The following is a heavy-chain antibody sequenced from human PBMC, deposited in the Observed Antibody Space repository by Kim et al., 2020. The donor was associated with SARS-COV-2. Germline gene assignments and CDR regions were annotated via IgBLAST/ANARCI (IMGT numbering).Heavy chain of an antibody. V-gene: IGHV3-53*01. CDR1: GFTVSSNY. J-gene: IGHJ3*02. Sequence: GGSLRLSCAASGFTVSSNYMSWVRQAPGKGLEWVSVIYSGGSTYYADSVKGRFTISRDNYKNTLYLQMNSLRAEDTAVYYCATGASGADAFDIWGQRTMFTVSS. D-gene: IGHD4-17*01. CDR2: IYSGGST. CDR3: ATGASGADAFDI.